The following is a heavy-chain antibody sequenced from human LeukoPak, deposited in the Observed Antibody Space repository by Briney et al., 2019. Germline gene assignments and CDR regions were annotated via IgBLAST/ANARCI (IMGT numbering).Heavy chain of an antibody. D-gene: IGHD6-19*01. CDR2: INPNSGGT. Sequence: ASVKVSCKASGYTFTGHHIHWVRQAPGQGLEWMGWINPNSGGTNSAHKFQGRVTMTRGTSISTAYMELGTLKSDDTAVHYCARDSGSSGWDPTSYFDYWGQGTLVTVSS. CDR1: GYTFTGHH. CDR3: ARDSGSSGWDPTSYFDY. V-gene: IGHV1-2*02. J-gene: IGHJ4*02.